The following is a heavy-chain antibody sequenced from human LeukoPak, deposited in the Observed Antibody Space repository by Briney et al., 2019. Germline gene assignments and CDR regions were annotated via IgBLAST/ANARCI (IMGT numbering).Heavy chain of an antibody. J-gene: IGHJ4*02. Sequence: GGSLRPSCAASGFTFSDYYMSWIRQAQGKGLEWVSYISSSGTTIYYADSVKGRFTISRDNAKNSLYLQMNSLRAEDTAVYYCARRRDSGSLQHFDYWGQGTLVTVSS. CDR3: ARRRDSGSLQHFDY. D-gene: IGHD1-26*01. CDR2: ISSSGTTI. V-gene: IGHV3-11*01. CDR1: GFTFSDYY.